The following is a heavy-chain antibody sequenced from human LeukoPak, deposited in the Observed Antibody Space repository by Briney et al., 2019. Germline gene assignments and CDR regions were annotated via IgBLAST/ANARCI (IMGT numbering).Heavy chain of an antibody. Sequence: GGSLRLSCVASGFTFSDYYMSWIRQAPGKGLEWVSYISSSGSTIYYADSVKSRFTISRDNAKNSLYLQMNSLRAEDTAVYYCARNHYYDSSGSDYWGQGTLVTVSS. V-gene: IGHV3-11*01. CDR2: ISSSGSTI. CDR3: ARNHYYDSSGSDY. J-gene: IGHJ4*02. CDR1: GFTFSDYY. D-gene: IGHD3-22*01.